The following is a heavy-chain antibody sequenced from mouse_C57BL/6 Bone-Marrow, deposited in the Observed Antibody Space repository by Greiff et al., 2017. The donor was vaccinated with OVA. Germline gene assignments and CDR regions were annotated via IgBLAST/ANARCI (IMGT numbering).Heavy chain of an antibody. V-gene: IGHV1-15*01. D-gene: IGHD1-1*01. Sequence: VKLMESGAELVRPGASVTLSCKASGYTFTDYEMHWVKQTPVHGLEWIGAIDPETGGTAYNQKFKGKAILTADKSSSTAYMELRSLTSEDSAVYYCTREGSTTVVATNAMDYWGQGTSVTVSS. J-gene: IGHJ4*01. CDR3: TREGSTTVVATNAMDY. CDR2: IDPETGGT. CDR1: GYTFTDYE.